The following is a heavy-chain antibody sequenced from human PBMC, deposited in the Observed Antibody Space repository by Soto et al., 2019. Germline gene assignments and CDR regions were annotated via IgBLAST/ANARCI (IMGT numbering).Heavy chain of an antibody. V-gene: IGHV4-31*03. Sequence: LYLTCTVSCGSISSGGYYCSLIRQHPGKGLEWIGYIYYSGSTYYNPSLKSRVTISVDTSKNQFSLKLSSVTAADTAVYYCASQYYDSSKWFDPWGQGTLVTFSS. J-gene: IGHJ5*02. CDR2: IYYSGST. CDR3: ASQYYDSSKWFDP. D-gene: IGHD3-22*01. CDR1: CGSISSGGYY.